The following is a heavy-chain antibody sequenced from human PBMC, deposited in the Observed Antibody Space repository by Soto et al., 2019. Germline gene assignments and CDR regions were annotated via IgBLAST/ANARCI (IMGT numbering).Heavy chain of an antibody. J-gene: IGHJ6*03. CDR2: IYYSGST. D-gene: IGHD6-6*01. V-gene: IGHV4-39*01. Sequence: SETLSLTCTVSGGSISSSSYYWGWIRQPPGKGLEWIGSIYYSGSTYYNPSLKSRVTISVDTSKNQFSLRLSSVTAAATAVYYCARRPGPSIAARPGRYYYYYMDVWGKGTTVTVSS. CDR3: ARRPGPSIAARPGRYYYYYMDV. CDR1: GGSISSSSYY.